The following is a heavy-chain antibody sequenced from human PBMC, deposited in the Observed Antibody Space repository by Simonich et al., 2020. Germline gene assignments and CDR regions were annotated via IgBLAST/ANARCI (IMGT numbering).Heavy chain of an antibody. V-gene: IGHV3-9*01. J-gene: IGHJ1*01. Sequence: EVQMVESGGGLVQPGRSLRLSCAASGFTFDDYAMHWVRQAPGRGLEWFSGISLNSGSIGYADSVKGRFTISRDNAKNSLYLQMNSLRAEDTALYYCAKDVAAAGTEYFQHWGQGTLVTVSS. D-gene: IGHD6-13*01. CDR2: ISLNSGSI. CDR3: AKDVAAAGTEYFQH. CDR1: GFTFDDYA.